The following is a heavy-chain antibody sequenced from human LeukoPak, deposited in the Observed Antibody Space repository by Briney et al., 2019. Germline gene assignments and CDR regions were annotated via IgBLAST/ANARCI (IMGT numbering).Heavy chain of an antibody. CDR3: AKGARITTFGVVLKNWFDP. J-gene: IGHJ5*02. CDR1: GFTFSSYA. CDR2: ISGSGGST. D-gene: IGHD3-3*01. Sequence: PGGSLRLSCAASGFTFSSYAMSWVRQAPGKGLEWVSAISGSGGSTYYADSVKGRFTISRDNSKNTLYLQMNSLRAEDTAVYYCAKGARITTFGVVLKNWFDPWGQGTLVTVSS. V-gene: IGHV3-23*01.